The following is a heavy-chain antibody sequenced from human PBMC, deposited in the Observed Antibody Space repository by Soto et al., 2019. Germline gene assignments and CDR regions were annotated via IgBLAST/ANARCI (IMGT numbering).Heavy chain of an antibody. CDR3: AKDRHYLREYFDY. CDR1: GFTFSSSA. V-gene: IGHV3-23*01. CDR2: VSANGQGI. D-gene: IGHD3-10*01. Sequence: GGSLRLSCAASGFTFSSSAISWVRQAPGKGLECVSAVSANGQGIYSADSVRGRFTISRDNSKNTVFLQMDSLSAEDTAVYYCAKDRHYLREYFDYGGQGTLVTVSS. J-gene: IGHJ4*02.